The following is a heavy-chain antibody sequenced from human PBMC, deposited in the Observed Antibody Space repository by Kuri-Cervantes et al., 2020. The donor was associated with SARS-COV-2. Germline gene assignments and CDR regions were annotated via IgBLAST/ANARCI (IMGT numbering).Heavy chain of an antibody. CDR3: ARGMVRGLIQSYYYGMDA. CDR2: INPNSGGT. CDR1: GYTFSSYY. J-gene: IGHJ6*02. D-gene: IGHD3-10*01. V-gene: IGHV1-2*04. Sequence: ASVKVSCKASGYTFSSYYMYWVRQAPGQGLEWMGWINPNSGGTNYAQRFQGWVTMTRDTSSTGYMELSRLRSDDTAVYYCARGMVRGLIQSYYYGMDAWGQGTTVTVSS.